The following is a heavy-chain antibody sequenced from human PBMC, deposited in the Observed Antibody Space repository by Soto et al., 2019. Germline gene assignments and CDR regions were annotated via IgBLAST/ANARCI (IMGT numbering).Heavy chain of an antibody. CDR1: GDSVSSSNYY. D-gene: IGHD6-19*01. CDR2: VYYSGST. V-gene: IGHV4-39*01. Sequence: QLQLQESGPGLVKPSETLSLTCTVSGDSVSSSNYYWGWIRQPPGKGLEWIGSVYYSGSTYYNPSLKSRVTMFVDTSKNQFSLKLSSVTAADAAVYYCARHPTFSGWEYYFDYWGQGTPVTVSS. J-gene: IGHJ4*02. CDR3: ARHPTFSGWEYYFDY.